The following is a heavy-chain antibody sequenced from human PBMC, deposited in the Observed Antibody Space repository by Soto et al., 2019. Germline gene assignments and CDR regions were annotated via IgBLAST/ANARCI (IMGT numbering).Heavy chain of an antibody. J-gene: IGHJ4*02. Sequence: QVQLVQSGAEVKKPGASVKVSCKASGYTFTSNGISGVRQAPGQGLEWMGWISAYNGNTNYAQKLQGRVTMTTDTSTSTAYMELRSLRSDDTAVYYCARDTGKGYCSGGSCFAHPNFDYWGQVTLVTVSS. V-gene: IGHV1-18*01. CDR2: ISAYNGNT. CDR3: ARDTGKGYCSGGSCFAHPNFDY. D-gene: IGHD2-15*01. CDR1: GYTFTSNG.